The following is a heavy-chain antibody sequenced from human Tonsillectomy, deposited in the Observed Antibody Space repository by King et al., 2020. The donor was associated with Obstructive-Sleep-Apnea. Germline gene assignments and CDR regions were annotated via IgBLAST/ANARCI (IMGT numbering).Heavy chain of an antibody. Sequence: VQLVESGAEVKKPGASVKVSCKASGYTFTSYYMHWVRQAPGQGLEWMGIINPSGGSTSYAQKFQGRVTMTRDTSTSTVYMELSSLRSEDTAVYYCARALSSGEGQWLGYFDYWGQGTLVTVSS. CDR3: ARALSSGEGQWLGYFDY. J-gene: IGHJ4*02. D-gene: IGHD6-19*01. CDR1: GYTFTSYY. CDR2: INPSGGST. V-gene: IGHV1-46*01.